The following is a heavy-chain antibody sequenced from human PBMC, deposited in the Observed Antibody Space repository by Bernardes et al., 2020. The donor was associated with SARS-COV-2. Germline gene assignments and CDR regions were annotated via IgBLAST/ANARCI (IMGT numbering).Heavy chain of an antibody. D-gene: IGHD3-16*02. J-gene: IGHJ4*02. V-gene: IGHV5-51*01. CDR2: IYPGDSDT. CDR3: ARPEREAFGGVIL. CDR1: GYSFNSYW. Sequence: GESLKISCKGSGYSFNSYWIGWVRQIPGNGLEWMGIIYPGDSDTRYSPSFQGQVTISADKSISTAYLQWSSLKASDTAMYYCARPEREAFGGVILWGQGTLVTGSS.